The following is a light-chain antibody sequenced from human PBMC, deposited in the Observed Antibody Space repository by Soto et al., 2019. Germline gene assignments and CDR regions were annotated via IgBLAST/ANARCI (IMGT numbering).Light chain of an antibody. J-gene: IGLJ3*02. CDR1: SSKIGNNY. CDR3: GTCDSSLSAGV. Sequence: QSVLTQPPSVSAAPGQKVTISCSGSSSKIGNNYVSWYQQLPGTAPKLLIYENNKRPSGIPDRFSGSKSGTSATLGITGLQTGDEADYYCGTCDSSLSAGVFGGGTKVTVL. V-gene: IGLV1-51*02. CDR2: ENN.